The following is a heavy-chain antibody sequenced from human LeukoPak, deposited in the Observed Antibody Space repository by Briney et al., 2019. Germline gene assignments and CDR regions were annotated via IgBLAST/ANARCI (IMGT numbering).Heavy chain of an antibody. CDR3: ASSQIAAAGTSPGY. D-gene: IGHD6-13*01. Sequence: SETLSLTCTVSGGSVSSGSYYWSWIRQPPGKGLEWTGYIYYPGSTNYNPSLRSPVTISVDTPKNQFSLKVNSVTAADTAVYYCASSQIAAAGTSPGYWGQGTLVPVSS. J-gene: IGHJ4*02. V-gene: IGHV4-61*01. CDR2: IYYPGST. CDR1: GGSVSSGSYY.